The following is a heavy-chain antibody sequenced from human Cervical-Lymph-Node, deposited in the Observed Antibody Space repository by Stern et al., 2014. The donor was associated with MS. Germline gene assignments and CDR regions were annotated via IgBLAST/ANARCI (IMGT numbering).Heavy chain of an antibody. CDR1: GYMFSDYY. V-gene: IGHV1-2*06. CDR3: ARSDGNIAAPGTFDY. Sequence: VQLVESGAEVKEPGASLKVSCKASGYMFSDYYIHWVRQAPGQGLECMGRIHPNSGVTDYAQGFQGRVTMTSDTSISAGYMELGSLKSDDAAVYYCARSDGNIAAPGTFDYWGQGTLVTVSS. CDR2: IHPNSGVT. J-gene: IGHJ4*02. D-gene: IGHD6-13*01.